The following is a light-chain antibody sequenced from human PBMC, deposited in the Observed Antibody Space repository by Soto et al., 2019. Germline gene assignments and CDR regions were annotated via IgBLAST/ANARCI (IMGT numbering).Light chain of an antibody. V-gene: IGKV1-39*01. J-gene: IGKJ1*01. CDR2: AAS. Sequence: DIQMTQSPSSLSASVGDRVTITCRASQSITSYLNWYQQKPGKAPQLLIYAASSLQSGVPSRFRGSGSGTDFTLTISSLQPEDCATYFCQQSYTTPWTFGQGTKVEVK. CDR1: QSITSY. CDR3: QQSYTTPWT.